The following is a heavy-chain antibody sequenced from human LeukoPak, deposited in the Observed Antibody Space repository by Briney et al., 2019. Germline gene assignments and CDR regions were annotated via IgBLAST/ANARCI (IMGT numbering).Heavy chain of an antibody. CDR3: ARPSYDFWSGYYPGYYFDY. V-gene: IGHV4-34*01. CDR2: INHSGST. CDR1: GGSFSDYH. Sequence: SSETLSLTCAVSGGSFSDYHWSWIRQPPGKGLEWIGEINHSGSTNYNPSLKSRVTIPVDTSKNQFSLKLSSVTAADTAVYYCARPSYDFWSGYYPGYYFDYWGQGTLVTVSS. J-gene: IGHJ4*02. D-gene: IGHD3-3*01.